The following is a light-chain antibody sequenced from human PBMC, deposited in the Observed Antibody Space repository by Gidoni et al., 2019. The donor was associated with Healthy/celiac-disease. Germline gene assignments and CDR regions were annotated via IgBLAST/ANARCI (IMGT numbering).Light chain of an antibody. CDR2: KDS. Sequence: YELTQPPSVAVSPGQTARITCSGDALPKQYAYWYQQKPGQAPVLVIYKDSERPSGIPERFSGSSSGTTVTLPISGVQAEDEADYYCQSADSSGTHDVFGGGTKLTVL. CDR1: ALPKQY. CDR3: QSADSSGTHDV. J-gene: IGLJ2*01. V-gene: IGLV3-25*03.